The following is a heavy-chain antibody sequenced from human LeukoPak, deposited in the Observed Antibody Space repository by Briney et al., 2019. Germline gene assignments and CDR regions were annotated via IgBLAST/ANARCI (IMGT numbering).Heavy chain of an antibody. J-gene: IGHJ4*02. V-gene: IGHV4-34*01. CDR3: ATTYSTCSGGSCYLGDY. D-gene: IGHD2-15*01. Sequence: SETLSLTCAVYGGSFSGYYWSWIRQPPGKGLEWIGEINHSGSTNYNPSLKSRVTISVDTSRNQFSLKLSSVTAADTAVYYCATTYSTCSGGSCYLGDYWGQGTLVTVSS. CDR2: INHSGST. CDR1: GGSFSGYY.